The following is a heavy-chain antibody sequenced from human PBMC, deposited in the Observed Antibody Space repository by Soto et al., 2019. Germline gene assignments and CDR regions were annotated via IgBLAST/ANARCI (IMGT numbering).Heavy chain of an antibody. Sequence: ASVKVSCKASGYTFTGYYMHWVRQAPGQGLEWMGWINPNSGGTNYAQKFQGWVTMTRDTSISTAYMELSRLRSDDTAVYYCARERVRGVIISGYYGVDVWGQGTTVTVSS. J-gene: IGHJ6*02. D-gene: IGHD3-10*01. CDR1: GYTFTGYY. CDR3: ARERVRGVIISGYYGVDV. V-gene: IGHV1-2*04. CDR2: INPNSGGT.